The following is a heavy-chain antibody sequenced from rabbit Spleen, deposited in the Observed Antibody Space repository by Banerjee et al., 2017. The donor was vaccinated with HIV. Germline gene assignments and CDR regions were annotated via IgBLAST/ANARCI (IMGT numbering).Heavy chain of an antibody. D-gene: IGHD1-1*01. Sequence: QEQLEESGGGLVKPEGSLTLTCKASGFSFSDRDVMCWVRQAPGKGLEWIACINAVTGKAVYASWAKGRFTISKTSSTTVTLQMTSLTAADTATYFCARDTSSSFSSYGMDLWGPGTLVTVS. CDR1: GFSFSDRDV. V-gene: IGHV1S45*01. J-gene: IGHJ6*01. CDR2: INAVTGKA. CDR3: ARDTSSSFSSYGMDL.